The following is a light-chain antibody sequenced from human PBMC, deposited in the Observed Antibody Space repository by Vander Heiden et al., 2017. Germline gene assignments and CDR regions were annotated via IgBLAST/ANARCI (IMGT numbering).Light chain of an antibody. CDR1: QSISIY. V-gene: IGKV1-39*01. J-gene: IGKJ4*01. Sequence: DIQMTQSPSSLSAFVGDRVTITCRASQSISIYLNWYQQKARKAPKLLIYGASSLQSGVPSRFSGSGSGTDFSLTISSLQPEDFASYYCQQSYSTPLTFGGGTKVEIK. CDR2: GAS. CDR3: QQSYSTPLT.